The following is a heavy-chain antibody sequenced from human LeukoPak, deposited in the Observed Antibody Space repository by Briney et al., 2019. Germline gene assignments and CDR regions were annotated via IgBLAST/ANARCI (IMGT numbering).Heavy chain of an antibody. J-gene: IGHJ4*02. Sequence: SETLSLTCAVYGGSFSGYYWSWIRQPPGKGLEWIGEINHSGSTNYNPSLKSRVTISVDTSKNQFSLKLSSVTAADTAVYYCARAVSPRRGYYRSDAFGIWGQGTLVTVSS. D-gene: IGHD3-22*01. CDR2: INHSGST. CDR1: GGSFSGYY. CDR3: ARAVSPRRGYYRSDAFGI. V-gene: IGHV4-34*01.